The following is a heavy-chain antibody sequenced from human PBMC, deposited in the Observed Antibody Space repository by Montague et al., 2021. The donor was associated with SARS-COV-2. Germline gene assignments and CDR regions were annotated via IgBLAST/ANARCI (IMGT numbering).Heavy chain of an antibody. V-gene: IGHV4-59*01. CDR3: TRGFDY. J-gene: IGHJ4*02. Sequence: SETLSLTCTVSGGSISSYYWSWIRQPPGKRLEWIGYIYYSGSTNYNPSLKSRVTISVDTSKNQFYLKLSSVTAADTAVYYYTRGFDYWGQGTLVTVSS. CDR1: GGSISSYY. CDR2: IYYSGST.